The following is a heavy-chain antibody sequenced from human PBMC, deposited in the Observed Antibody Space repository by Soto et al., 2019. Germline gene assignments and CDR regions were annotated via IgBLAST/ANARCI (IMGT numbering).Heavy chain of an antibody. J-gene: IGHJ6*03. Sequence: QMQLVQSGPEVKKPGTSVKVSCKASGFTFTSSAMQWVRQARGQRLEWIGWIVVGSGNTNYAQKFQERVTITRDMSTSTAYMELSSLRSEDTAVYYSAAAGPALRPTSPSYYYMDVWGKGTTVTVSS. D-gene: IGHD5-12*01. CDR3: AAAGPALRPTSPSYYYMDV. CDR2: IVVGSGNT. V-gene: IGHV1-58*02. CDR1: GFTFTSSA.